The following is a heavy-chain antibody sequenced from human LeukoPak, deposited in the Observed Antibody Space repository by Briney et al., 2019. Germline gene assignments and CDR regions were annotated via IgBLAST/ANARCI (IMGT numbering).Heavy chain of an antibody. V-gene: IGHV3-7*01. CDR1: GFTFSSYW. J-gene: IGHJ4*02. D-gene: IGHD2-2*01. CDR2: IKQDGSEK. CDR3: ARGAHCSSTSCFPYYFDY. Sequence: GGSLRLSCAASGFTFSSYWMSWVRQAPGKGLEWVANIKQDGSEKYYVDSVKGRFTISRDNAKNSLYLQMNSLRAEDTAEYYCARGAHCSSTSCFPYYFDYWGQGTLVTVSS.